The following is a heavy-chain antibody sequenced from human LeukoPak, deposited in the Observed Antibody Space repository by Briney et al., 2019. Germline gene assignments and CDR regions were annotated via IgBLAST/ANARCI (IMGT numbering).Heavy chain of an antibody. CDR3: AKDLVAAPDY. Sequence: PGGSQRLSCAASGFTFSSYAMSWVRQAPGKGLEWISSISHSDDSTYYADSVKGRFTISRDNSKNTLYLQMNSLRAEDTAVYYCAKDLVAAPDYWGQGTLVTVSS. J-gene: IGHJ4*02. CDR1: GFTFSSYA. D-gene: IGHD6-6*01. CDR2: ISHSDDST. V-gene: IGHV3-23*01.